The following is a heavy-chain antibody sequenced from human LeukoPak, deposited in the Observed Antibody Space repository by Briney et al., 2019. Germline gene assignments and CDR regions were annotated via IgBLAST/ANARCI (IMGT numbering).Heavy chain of an antibody. D-gene: IGHD3-22*01. CDR3: ARHRLEYYYDSSGYYWDAFDI. Sequence: TSETLSLTCTVSGGSISSYYWSWIRQPPGKGLEWIGYIYYSGSTNYNPSLKSRVTISVDTSKNQFSLKLSSVTAADTAVYYCARHRLEYYYDSSGYYWDAFDIWGQGTMVTVSS. V-gene: IGHV4-59*08. CDR1: GGSISSYY. CDR2: IYYSGST. J-gene: IGHJ3*02.